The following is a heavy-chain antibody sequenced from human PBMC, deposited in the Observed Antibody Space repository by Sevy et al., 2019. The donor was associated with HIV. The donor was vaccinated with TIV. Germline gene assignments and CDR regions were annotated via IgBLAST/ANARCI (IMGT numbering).Heavy chain of an antibody. Sequence: GGCLRLSCAASGFTPSTYGMHWVRQAPGKGLEWVAVIGYDGSNKYYADSVKGRFTISRDNSKNTLSLQMDSLRAEDTAVYYCARDPRMYGDYLLAYFDYWGQGTLVTVSS. CDR3: ARDPRMYGDYLLAYFDY. J-gene: IGHJ4*02. CDR1: GFTPSTYG. D-gene: IGHD2-8*01. CDR2: IGYDGSNK. V-gene: IGHV3-33*01.